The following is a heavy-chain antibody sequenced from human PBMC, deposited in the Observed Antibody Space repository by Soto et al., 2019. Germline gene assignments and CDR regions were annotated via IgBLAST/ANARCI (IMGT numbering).Heavy chain of an antibody. Sequence: ASVKVSCKASGYTFTGYYMHWVRQAPGQGLEWMGWINPNSGGXNYAQKFQGRVTMTRDTSISTAYMELSRLRSDDTAVYYCARVLYDFWSGYSLMNWFDPWGQGTLVTVSS. CDR1: GYTFTGYY. V-gene: IGHV1-2*02. CDR2: INPNSGGX. D-gene: IGHD3-3*01. CDR3: ARVLYDFWSGYSLMNWFDP. J-gene: IGHJ5*02.